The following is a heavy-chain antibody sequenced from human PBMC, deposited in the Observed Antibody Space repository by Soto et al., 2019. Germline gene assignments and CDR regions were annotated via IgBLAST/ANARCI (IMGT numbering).Heavy chain of an antibody. CDR3: ALVVPAARAFDP. CDR1: GFTFSSYA. J-gene: IGHJ5*02. D-gene: IGHD2-2*01. V-gene: IGHV3-23*01. CDR2: ISGSGGST. Sequence: GSLRLSCAASGFTFSSYAMSWVRQAPGKGLEWVSAISGSGGSTYYADSVKGRFTISRDNSKNTLYLQMNSLRAEDTAVYYCALVVPAARAFDPWGQGTLVTVSS.